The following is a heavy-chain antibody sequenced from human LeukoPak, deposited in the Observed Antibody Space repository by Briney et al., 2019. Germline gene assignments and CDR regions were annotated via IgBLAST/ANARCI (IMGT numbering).Heavy chain of an antibody. Sequence: GGSLRISCAVSGFTFSRYWLGWVRQAPGKGLEGVANMNQDGSEKYYVESVKGRFIISRDNAKNSLYLQMNSLRVDDTAVYYCARDRGPNTYDYWGQGTLVTVSS. CDR3: ARDRGPNTYDY. CDR1: GFTFSRYW. CDR2: MNQDGSEK. D-gene: IGHD3-10*01. V-gene: IGHV3-7*01. J-gene: IGHJ4*02.